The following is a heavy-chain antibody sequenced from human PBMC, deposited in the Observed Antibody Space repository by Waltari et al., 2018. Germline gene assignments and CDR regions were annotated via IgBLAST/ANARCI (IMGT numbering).Heavy chain of an antibody. D-gene: IGHD3-16*01. Sequence: EVQLVESGGGLVQPGGSLRLSCVGSGFTLSTYDLHWVRQAPGKGLEWVSSIGTRHDQFYPDSVKGRFTISRENAKNSFFLQMNSLRADETAVYYCVRQAGSWHRGEGNFDYWGQGTLVTVSS. J-gene: IGHJ4*02. V-gene: IGHV3-13*05. CDR3: VRQAGSWHRGEGNFDY. CDR1: GFTLSTYD. CDR2: IGTRHDQ.